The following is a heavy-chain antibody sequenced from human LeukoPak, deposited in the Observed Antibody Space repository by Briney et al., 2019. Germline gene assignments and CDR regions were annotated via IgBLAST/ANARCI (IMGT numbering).Heavy chain of an antibody. Sequence: PGGSLRLSCAASGFTFSSYGMNWVRQAPGKGLEWVSYISSSSSTIYYPDSVKGRFTLSRDNAKNSLYLQMNSLRADDTAVYYCARDRDSRWDFDLWGRGTLVTVSS. CDR1: GFTFSSYG. J-gene: IGHJ2*01. CDR2: ISSSSSTI. D-gene: IGHD3-22*01. CDR3: ARDRDSRWDFDL. V-gene: IGHV3-48*04.